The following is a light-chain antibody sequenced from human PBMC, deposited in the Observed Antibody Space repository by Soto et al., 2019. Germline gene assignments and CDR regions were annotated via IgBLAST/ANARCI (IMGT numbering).Light chain of an antibody. CDR1: GSNIGKND. J-gene: IGLJ2*01. Sequence: QSVLTQPPSVSAAPGQKVTIACSGSGSNIGKNDVWLYLQLPGAAPQLLIYDTNKRPSGIPDRFSGSKSGTSATLGITGLQTGDEADYFCGTWDTRLSVVVFGGGTKLTVL. CDR3: GTWDTRLSVVV. V-gene: IGLV1-51*01. CDR2: DTN.